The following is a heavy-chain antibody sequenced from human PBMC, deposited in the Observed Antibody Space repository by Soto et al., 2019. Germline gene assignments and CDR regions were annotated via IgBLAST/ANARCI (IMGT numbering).Heavy chain of an antibody. CDR2: ILPISETT. J-gene: IGHJ6*02. Sequence: QVQLVQSGAEVKKPGSSVKVSCKASGGTFSSYAISWVRQAPGQGLEWMGGILPISETTNYAQKFQGRVTSTADEFKSTGSLELSRLRSQDTAAYSCARAQGSSTSLEIYYYYFYGMDLWGQGTTVTVSS. CDR1: GGTFSSYA. CDR3: ARAQGSSTSLEIYYYYFYGMDL. V-gene: IGHV1-69*01. D-gene: IGHD2-2*01.